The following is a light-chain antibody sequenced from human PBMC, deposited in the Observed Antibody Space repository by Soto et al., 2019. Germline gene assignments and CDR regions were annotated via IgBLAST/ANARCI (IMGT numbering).Light chain of an antibody. CDR1: ANDIGNYNY. Sequence: QSVLTQPASVSGSPGQSITISCTGTANDIGNYNYVSWYQQHPGKAPKLMIYGVSNRPSGVSNRFSGSKSGNAASLTISGLQAEDEADYYCSSYTSYTPLWVFGGGTKLTVL. V-gene: IGLV2-14*01. CDR2: GVS. CDR3: SSYTSYTPLWV. J-gene: IGLJ3*02.